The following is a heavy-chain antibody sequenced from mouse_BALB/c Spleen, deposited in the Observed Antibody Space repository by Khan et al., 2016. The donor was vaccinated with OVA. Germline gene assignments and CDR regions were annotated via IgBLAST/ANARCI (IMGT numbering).Heavy chain of an antibody. Sequence: QMQLEESGPELVKPGASVKMSCKASGYTFTYYVITWVKQRTGQGLEWIGEIYPGSDNAYYNERFKGKATLTDVKSSTTTHMQLSSLTSEDSAVYCCARGDGYYVYFDYWGQCTTLTVSS. CDR2: IYPGSDNA. D-gene: IGHD2-3*01. CDR1: GYTFTYYV. J-gene: IGHJ2*01. V-gene: IGHV1-81*01. CDR3: ARGDGYYVYFDY.